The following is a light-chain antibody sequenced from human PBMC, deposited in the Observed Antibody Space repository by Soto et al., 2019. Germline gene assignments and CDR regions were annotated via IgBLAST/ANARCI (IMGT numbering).Light chain of an antibody. CDR2: DAS. J-gene: IGKJ5*01. V-gene: IGKV1-5*01. CDR1: QSISSW. CDR3: QQYNSYSSIT. Sequence: DIQMTQSPSTLSASVGDRVTITCRASQSISSWLAWYQQKPGKAPKLLIYDASSLESGVPSRFSGSGSGTEFTLTISSLQPDDFATSYCQQYNSYSSITFGQGTRLEIK.